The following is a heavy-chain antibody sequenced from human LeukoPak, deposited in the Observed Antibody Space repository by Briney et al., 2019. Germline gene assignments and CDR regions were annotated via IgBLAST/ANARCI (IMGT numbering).Heavy chain of an antibody. CDR1: GYSFTNSG. Sequence: GASVKISCKTSGYSFTNSGVTWVRQAPGQGLEWMGWISVFNGNTYYAEKFMGRATMTTDTSTTTAHLELRSLTSDDTAMYYCARDRHMMFGVAPRFSNDYWGQGTLVTVSS. V-gene: IGHV1-18*01. CDR3: ARDRHMMFGVAPRFSNDY. CDR2: ISVFNGNT. J-gene: IGHJ4*02. D-gene: IGHD3/OR15-3a*01.